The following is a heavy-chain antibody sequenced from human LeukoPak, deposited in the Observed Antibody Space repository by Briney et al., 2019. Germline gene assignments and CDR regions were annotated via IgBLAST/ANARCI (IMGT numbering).Heavy chain of an antibody. J-gene: IGHJ2*01. D-gene: IGHD3-16*01. CDR3: ARVSIGAWYFDL. Sequence: GGFLRLSCAASGFTFSSYWMHWVRQAPGKGLVWVSRINGDGSTTTYADSVTGRFTISRDNAKNTQYLQMNRLGAEDTAVYYCARVSIGAWYFDLWGRGTLVTVSS. V-gene: IGHV3-74*01. CDR2: INGDGSTT. CDR1: GFTFSSYW.